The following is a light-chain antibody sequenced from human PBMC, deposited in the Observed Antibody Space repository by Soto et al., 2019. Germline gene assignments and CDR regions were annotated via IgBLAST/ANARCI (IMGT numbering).Light chain of an antibody. V-gene: IGKV3-11*01. J-gene: IGKJ4*01. Sequence: ESVLTQSPAPLSLSPGERATLSCRASQTVHNYLACYQQKPGQVPRLLIYDAVRRATGIPDRFSGSVSGADFSVTINSLTPADFAVYYCRQRSGRLTFGGGTRVDLK. CDR2: DAV. CDR1: QTVHNY. CDR3: RQRSGRLT.